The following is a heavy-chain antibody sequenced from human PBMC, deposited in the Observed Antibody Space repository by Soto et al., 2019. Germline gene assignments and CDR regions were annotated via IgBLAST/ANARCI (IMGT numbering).Heavy chain of an antibody. CDR2: INHSGST. CDR1: GGSFSGYY. J-gene: IGHJ4*02. CDR3: ARGYSSGWETVSD. V-gene: IGHV4-34*01. D-gene: IGHD6-19*01. Sequence: SETLSLTCAVYGGSFSGYYWSWIRQPPGKGLEWIGEINHSGSTNYNPSLTSRVTISVDTSKNQFSLKLSSVTAADTAVYYCARGYSSGWETVSDWGQGTLVTVSS.